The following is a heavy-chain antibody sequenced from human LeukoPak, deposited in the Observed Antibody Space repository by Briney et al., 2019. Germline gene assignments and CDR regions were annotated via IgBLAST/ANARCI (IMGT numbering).Heavy chain of an antibody. CDR1: GGSFSGYY. D-gene: IGHD6-19*01. CDR3: ARGLGEAVAGRNY. Sequence: PSETLSLTCAVYGGSFSGYYWSWIRQPPGKGLEWIGEINQSGSTNYNPSLKSRVTISVDTSKNQFSLKLSSVTAADTAVYYCARGLGEAVAGRNYWGQGTLVTVSS. J-gene: IGHJ4*02. CDR2: INQSGST. V-gene: IGHV4-34*01.